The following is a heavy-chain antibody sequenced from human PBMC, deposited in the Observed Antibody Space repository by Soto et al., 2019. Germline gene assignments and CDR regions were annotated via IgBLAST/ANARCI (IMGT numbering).Heavy chain of an antibody. V-gene: IGHV4-38-2*01. D-gene: IGHD3-10*01. CDR3: AKKGYYPSGKINLFDS. CDR1: GYSITSDNY. Sequence: LSLTCAVSGYSITSDNYWGWIRQAPGKGLEWIGSIYSGTTYYNPSLKSRVTISQDTSKNQFSLRLTSVTAADTAIYYCAKKGYYPSGKINLFDSWGQGTLVTVS. CDR2: IYSGTT. J-gene: IGHJ4*02.